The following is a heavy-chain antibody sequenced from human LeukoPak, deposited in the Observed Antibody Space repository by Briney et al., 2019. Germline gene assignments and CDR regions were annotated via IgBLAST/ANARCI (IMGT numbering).Heavy chain of an antibody. Sequence: QPGGSLRLSCAASGFTFSSYAMSWVRQSPGKGLEWVSGISGGSGNTEYADSVKGRFTISRDNSKSTLYLQMNSLRAEDTAVYYCAKFYDILTGYFDYWGQGTLVTVSS. CDR3: AKFYDILTGYFDY. V-gene: IGHV3-23*01. D-gene: IGHD3-9*01. CDR1: GFTFSSYA. CDR2: ISGGSGNT. J-gene: IGHJ4*02.